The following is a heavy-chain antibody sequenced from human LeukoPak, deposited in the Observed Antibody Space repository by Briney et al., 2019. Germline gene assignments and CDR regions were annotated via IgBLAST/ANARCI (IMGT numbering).Heavy chain of an antibody. CDR1: GFTFSGSA. CDR2: IRSKANSYAT. D-gene: IGHD6-6*01. J-gene: IGHJ5*02. Sequence: GGSLRLSCAASGFTFSGSAMHWVRQASGKGLEWVGRIRSKANSYATAYAASVKGRFTISRDDSKNTAYLQMNSLKTEDTAVYYCAKDREQLVPGSSWFDPWGQGTLVTVSS. V-gene: IGHV3-73*01. CDR3: AKDREQLVPGSSWFDP.